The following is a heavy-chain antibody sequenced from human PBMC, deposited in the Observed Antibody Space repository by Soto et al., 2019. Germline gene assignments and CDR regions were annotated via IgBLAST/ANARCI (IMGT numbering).Heavy chain of an antibody. D-gene: IGHD3-16*01. Sequence: LRLSCAASGFTFSSYGMHWVRQAPGKGLEWVAVIWYDGSNKYYADSVKGRFTISRDNSKNTLYLQMNSLRAEDTAVYYCAREVYESYGMDVWGQGTTVTVSS. CDR2: IWYDGSNK. CDR3: AREVYESYGMDV. V-gene: IGHV3-33*01. CDR1: GFTFSSYG. J-gene: IGHJ6*02.